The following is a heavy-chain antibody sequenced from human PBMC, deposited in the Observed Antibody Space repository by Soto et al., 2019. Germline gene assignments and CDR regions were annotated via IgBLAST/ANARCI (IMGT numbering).Heavy chain of an antibody. V-gene: IGHV1-18*01. CDR3: ARISARRNDFDV. CDR2: ITPYNGNT. Sequence: QVQLVQXGAEVKNPGASVKVSCQASNYLFGAFGISWVRQAPGQGLEWMGWITPYNGNTHYAEKFQDRVTMTADKSTTTAYMEVRRLTSDDTAVYFCARISARRNDFDVWGQGTVVTVSS. CDR1: NYLFGAFG. J-gene: IGHJ3*01.